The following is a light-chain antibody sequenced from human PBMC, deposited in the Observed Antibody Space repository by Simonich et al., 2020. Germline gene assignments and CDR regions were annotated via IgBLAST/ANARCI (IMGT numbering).Light chain of an antibody. CDR1: SSDVGCYNL. Sequence: QSALTQPASVSGSPGQSITISCTGTSSDVGCYNLVSWYQQHPGKAPKLMIYEGSKRPSGVSIRFSGSNSGNTASLTISGLQAEDEADYYCCSYAGSSTWVFGGGTKLTVL. CDR3: CSYAGSSTWV. J-gene: IGLJ3*02. V-gene: IGLV2-23*01. CDR2: EGS.